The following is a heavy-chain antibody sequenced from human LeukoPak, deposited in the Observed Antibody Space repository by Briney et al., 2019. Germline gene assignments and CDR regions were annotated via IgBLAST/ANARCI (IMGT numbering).Heavy chain of an antibody. D-gene: IGHD3-3*01. CDR2: INHSGST. J-gene: IGHJ4*02. V-gene: IGHV4-34*01. Sequence: SETLSLTCAVYGGSFSGYYWSWIRQPPGKGLEWIGEINHSGSTNYNPSLKSRVTISVDTSKNQFSLKLSSATAADTAVYYCARDGGALDYWGQGTLVTVSS. CDR1: GGSFSGYY. CDR3: ARDGGALDY.